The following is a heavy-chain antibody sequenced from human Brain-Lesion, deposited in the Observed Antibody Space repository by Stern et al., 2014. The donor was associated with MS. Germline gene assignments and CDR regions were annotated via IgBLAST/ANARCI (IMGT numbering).Heavy chain of an antibody. CDR2: ITEDGTEK. D-gene: IGHD3-3*01. Sequence: EVQLLESGGGLVQPGGSLTISCTAAGFTFGNYWMHWVRQAPGKGLEWVANITEDGTEKNYVDSVKGRFTISRDNARNSLYLQMNSLRVEDTALYYCARVYNTIYGIVTQRGSGMDVWGQGTTVIVSS. CDR1: GFTFGNYW. V-gene: IGHV3-7*01. J-gene: IGHJ6*02. CDR3: ARVYNTIYGIVTQRGSGMDV.